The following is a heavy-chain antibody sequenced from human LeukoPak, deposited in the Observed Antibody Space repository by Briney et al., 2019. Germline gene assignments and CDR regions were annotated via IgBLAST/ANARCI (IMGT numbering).Heavy chain of an antibody. CDR3: ARGELVFDY. D-gene: IGHD1-26*01. CDR1: GGSISSFH. CDR2: IYYSGNT. Sequence: NTSETLSLTCTVSGGSISSFHCSWIRQPPGKGLEWIGYIYYSGNTNYNPSLKSRVTISVDTSKNQFSLRLTSVTAADTAVYYCARGELVFDYWGQGTLVTVSS. J-gene: IGHJ4*02. V-gene: IGHV4-59*01.